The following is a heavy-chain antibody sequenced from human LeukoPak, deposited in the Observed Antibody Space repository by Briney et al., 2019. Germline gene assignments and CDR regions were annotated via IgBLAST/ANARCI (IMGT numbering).Heavy chain of an antibody. CDR3: ARAGSSWSPVDY. CDR2: ISYDGSNK. J-gene: IGHJ4*02. V-gene: IGHV3-30-3*01. CDR1: GFTFSSYA. D-gene: IGHD6-13*01. Sequence: GRSLRLSCAAPGFTFSSYAMHWVRQAPGKGLEWVAVISYDGSNKYYADSVKGRFTISRDNSKNTLYLQMNSPRAEDTAVYYCARAGSSWSPVDYWGQGTLVTVSS.